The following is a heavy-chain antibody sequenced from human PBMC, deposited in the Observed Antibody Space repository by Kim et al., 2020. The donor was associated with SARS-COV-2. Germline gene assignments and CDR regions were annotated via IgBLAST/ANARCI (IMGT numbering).Heavy chain of an antibody. J-gene: IGHJ2*01. V-gene: IGHV3-30*18. CDR2: IGNDGTNK. CDR1: GFTFNNYG. D-gene: IGHD2-21*01. Sequence: GGSLRLSCAASGFTFNNYGMHWVRQAPGKGLEWVAVIGNDGTNKYYGDSVNGRFTVSRDNSKNTLYLQMNSLRPEDTAVYYCAKEFGVIAMSYWYFDLWGRGTLVTVPS. CDR3: AKEFGVIAMSYWYFDL.